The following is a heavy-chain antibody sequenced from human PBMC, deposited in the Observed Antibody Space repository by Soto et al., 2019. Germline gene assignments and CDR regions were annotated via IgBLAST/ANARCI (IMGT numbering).Heavy chain of an antibody. J-gene: IGHJ6*02. CDR2: IYYSGST. CDR1: GGSISSGDYY. V-gene: IGHV4-30-4*01. Sequence: SETLSLTCTVSGGSISSGDYYWSWIRQPPGKGLEWIGYIYYSGSTYYNPSLKSRVTISVDTSKNQFSLKLSSVTAADTAVYYCARARGYCSGGSCYSRAYYYYGMDVWGQGTTVTVSS. D-gene: IGHD2-15*01. CDR3: ARARGYCSGGSCYSRAYYYYGMDV.